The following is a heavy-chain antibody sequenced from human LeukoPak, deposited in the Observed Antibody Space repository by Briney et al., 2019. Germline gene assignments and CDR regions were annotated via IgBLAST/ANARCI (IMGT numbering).Heavy chain of an antibody. D-gene: IGHD5-12*01. CDR2: IYYSGST. Sequence: SETLSLTCTVSGGSVSSGSYYWSWIRQPPGKGLEWIGYIYYSGSTNYNPSLKSRVTISVDTSKNQFSLKLSSVTAADTAVYYCARGPLDSGYTYFDYWGQGTLVSVAS. CDR3: ARGPLDSGYTYFDY. J-gene: IGHJ4*02. V-gene: IGHV4-61*01. CDR1: GGSVSSGSYY.